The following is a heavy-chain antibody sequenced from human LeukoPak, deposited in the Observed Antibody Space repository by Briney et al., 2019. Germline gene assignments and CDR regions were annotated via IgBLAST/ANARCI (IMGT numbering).Heavy chain of an antibody. V-gene: IGHV3-23*01. CDR1: GFTFDDYA. J-gene: IGHJ4*02. CDR3: AKDRYDYVWGSYRRIGYFDY. Sequence: GGSLRLSCAASGFTFDDYAMHWVRQAPGKGLEWVSAISGSGGSTYYADSVKGRFTISRDNSKNTLYLQMNSLRAEDTAVYYCAKDRYDYVWGSYRRIGYFDYWGQGTLVTVSS. CDR2: ISGSGGST. D-gene: IGHD3-16*02.